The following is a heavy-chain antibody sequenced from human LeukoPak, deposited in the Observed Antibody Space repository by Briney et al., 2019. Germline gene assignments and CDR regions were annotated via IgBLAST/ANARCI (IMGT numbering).Heavy chain of an antibody. CDR1: GFTFSSSA. D-gene: IGHD1-1*01. CDR2: IGHEGSNK. Sequence: GGSLRLSCAASGFTFSSSAMHWVRQAPGKGLAWVAFIGHEGSNKYYADSVKGRFTISRDDSKNTLYLQMNSLRAEDTAVYYCAKEKQLEPFDCWGQGTLVTVSS. V-gene: IGHV3-30*02. CDR3: AKEKQLEPFDC. J-gene: IGHJ4*02.